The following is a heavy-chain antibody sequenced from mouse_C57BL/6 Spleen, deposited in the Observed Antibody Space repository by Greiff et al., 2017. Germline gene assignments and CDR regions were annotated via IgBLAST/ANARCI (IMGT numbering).Heavy chain of an antibody. V-gene: IGHV7-3*01. CDR3: ARILSPYWYFDV. CDR2: IRNKANGYTT. Sequence: EVKLMESGGGLVQPGGSLSLSCAASGFTFTDYYMSWVRQPPGKALEWLGFIRNKANGYTTEYSASVKGRITISRDNSQSILYLQMNALRAEDSASYYCARILSPYWYFDVWGTGTTVTVSS. CDR1: GFTFTDYY. D-gene: IGHD6-5*01. J-gene: IGHJ1*03.